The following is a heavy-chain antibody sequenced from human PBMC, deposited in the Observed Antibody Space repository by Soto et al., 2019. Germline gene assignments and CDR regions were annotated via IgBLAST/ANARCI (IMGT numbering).Heavy chain of an antibody. J-gene: IGHJ1*01. CDR3: VRGVLS. CDR2: IHHSGST. Sequence: WTWIRQHPGKGLEWIGNIHHSGSTFYNPSLKSRVSMSVDTSKNQFSLKLSSVTAADTAVYFCVRGVLSWGQGTLVTVSS. V-gene: IGHV4-31*02. D-gene: IGHD3-10*01.